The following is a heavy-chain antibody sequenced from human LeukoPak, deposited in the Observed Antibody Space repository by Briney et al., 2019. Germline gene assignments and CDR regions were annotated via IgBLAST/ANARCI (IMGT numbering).Heavy chain of an antibody. CDR2: INPNSGGT. V-gene: IGHV1-2*02. CDR3: ARSGGTSGPELDY. CDR1: GYTLTGYY. J-gene: IGHJ4*02. Sequence: ASVKVSCKASGYTLTGYYMHWVRQAPGQGLEWMGWINPNSGGTNYAQKFQGRVTMTRDTSISTAYMELSRVTSDDTAVYYCARSGGTSGPELDYWGQGTLVTVSS. D-gene: IGHD3-3*01.